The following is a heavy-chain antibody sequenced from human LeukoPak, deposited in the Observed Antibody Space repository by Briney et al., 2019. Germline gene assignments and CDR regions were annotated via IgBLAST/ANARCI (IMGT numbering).Heavy chain of an antibody. D-gene: IGHD5-18*01. V-gene: IGHV4-39*07. CDR1: GASIGTSNYF. CDR3: ARVPRNSYGGDFDY. Sequence: SETLSLTCTVSGASIGTSNYFWNWIRQPPGKGLEWIGSVYYSGSTYYNLSLKSRVTISIDTSKNQFSLKLTSVTAADTAVYYCARVPRNSYGGDFDYWGQGTQVTVSS. CDR2: VYYSGST. J-gene: IGHJ4*02.